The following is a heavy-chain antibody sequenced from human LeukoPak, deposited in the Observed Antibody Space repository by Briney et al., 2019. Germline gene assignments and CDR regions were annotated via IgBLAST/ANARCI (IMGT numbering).Heavy chain of an antibody. CDR3: AKEYDHYGDYRLVLHYFDY. Sequence: GGSLRLSCAASGFTFSSYAMSWVRQAPGKGLEWVSAISGSGGSTYYADSVKGRFTISRDNSKNTLYLQMNSLRAEDTAVYYCAKEYDHYGDYRLVLHYFDYWGQGTLVTVSS. CDR1: GFTFSSYA. D-gene: IGHD4-17*01. J-gene: IGHJ4*02. CDR2: ISGSGGST. V-gene: IGHV3-23*01.